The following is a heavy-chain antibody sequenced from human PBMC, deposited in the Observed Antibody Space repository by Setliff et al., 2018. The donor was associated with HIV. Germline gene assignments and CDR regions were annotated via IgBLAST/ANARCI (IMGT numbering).Heavy chain of an antibody. CDR1: GDSITRGGYY. CDR2: IYYSGRT. Sequence: SETLSLTCAVSGDSITRGGYYWSWIRQFAGKGLEWIADIYYSGRTNYNPSLKSRLTVSIDTSKNHLSLKLTSMTAADTAMYYCSVIDYWGQGTLVTVSS. V-gene: IGHV4-31*11. CDR3: SVIDY. J-gene: IGHJ4*02.